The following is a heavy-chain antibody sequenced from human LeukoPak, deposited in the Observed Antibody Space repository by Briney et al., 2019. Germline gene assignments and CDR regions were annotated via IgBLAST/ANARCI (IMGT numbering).Heavy chain of an antibody. CDR3: ARDYGRGLWEQWPQYYFDY. CDR1: GYTFTSYY. J-gene: IGHJ4*02. D-gene: IGHD6-19*01. Sequence: GASVKVSCKASGYTFTSYYMHWVRQAPGQGLEWMGIINPSGGSTSYAQRFQGRVTMTRDTSTSTVYMELSSLRSEVTAVYYCARDYGRGLWEQWPQYYFDYWGQGTLVTVSS. V-gene: IGHV1-46*01. CDR2: INPSGGST.